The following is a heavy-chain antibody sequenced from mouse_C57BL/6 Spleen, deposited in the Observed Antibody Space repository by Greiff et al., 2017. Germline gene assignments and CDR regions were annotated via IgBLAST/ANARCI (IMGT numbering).Heavy chain of an antibody. CDR2: ISDGGSYT. CDR1: GFTFSSYA. CDR3: ARVNWGFDY. J-gene: IGHJ2*01. Sequence: EVMLVESGGGLVKPGGSLKLSCAASGFTFSSYAMSWVRQTPEKRLEWVATISDGGSYTYYPDNVKGRFTISRDNAKNNLYLQMSHLKSEDTAMYYCARVNWGFDYWGQGTTLTVSS. V-gene: IGHV5-4*03. D-gene: IGHD4-1*02.